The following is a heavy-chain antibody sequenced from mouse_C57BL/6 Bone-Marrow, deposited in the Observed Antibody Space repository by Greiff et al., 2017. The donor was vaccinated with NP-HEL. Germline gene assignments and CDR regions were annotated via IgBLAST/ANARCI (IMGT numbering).Heavy chain of an antibody. V-gene: IGHV1-69*01. CDR1: GYTFTSYW. CDR3: ERKGDSYYYGSSPSWYAY. CDR2: IDPSDSYT. D-gene: IGHD1-1*01. J-gene: IGHJ3*01. Sequence: VQLQQSGAELVMPGASVTLSCKASGYTFTSYWMHWVKQRPGQGLAWIGEIDPSDSYTNYNQKFKGKSTLTVDKSSSTAYMQLSSLTSEDSAVYYCERKGDSYYYGSSPSWYAYWGQGTLVTVSA.